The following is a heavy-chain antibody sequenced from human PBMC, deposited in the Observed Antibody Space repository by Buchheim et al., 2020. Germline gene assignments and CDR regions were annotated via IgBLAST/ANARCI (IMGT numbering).Heavy chain of an antibody. CDR1: GFTFSSYW. Sequence: EVQLVESGGGLVQPGGSLRLSCAASGFTFSSYWMSWVRQAPGKGLEWVSNIKQAGSEKYYVDSVKGRFTISRDNAKNSLYLQMNSLRAEDTAVDYCAGVRSIAARPEVFDYWGQGTL. J-gene: IGHJ4*02. CDR3: AGVRSIAARPEVFDY. D-gene: IGHD6-6*01. CDR2: IKQAGSEK. V-gene: IGHV3-7*04.